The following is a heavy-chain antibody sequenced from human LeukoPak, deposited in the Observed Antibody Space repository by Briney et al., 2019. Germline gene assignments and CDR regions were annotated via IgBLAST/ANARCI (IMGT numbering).Heavy chain of an antibody. Sequence: PGGSLRLSCAASGFTFSSYGMHWVRQAPGKGLEWVAAIWYDGSNKYYADSVKGRFTISRDNSKNTMYLQMNSLRAEDTAVYYCARDLIAAAGTIQHWGQGTLVTVSS. V-gene: IGHV3-33*01. CDR3: ARDLIAAAGTIQH. CDR2: IWYDGSNK. CDR1: GFTFSSYG. D-gene: IGHD6-13*01. J-gene: IGHJ1*01.